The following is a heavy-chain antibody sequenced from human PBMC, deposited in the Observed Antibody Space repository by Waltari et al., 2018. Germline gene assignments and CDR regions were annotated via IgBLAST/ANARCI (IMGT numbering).Heavy chain of an antibody. J-gene: IGHJ4*02. Sequence: QVQLVQSGAEVKKPGYSVKVSCKASGGTFSSYAISWVRQAPGQGLEWMGRIIPIFGTANYAQKFQGRVTITADKSTSTAYMELSSLRSEDTAVYYCARVGYCTGGVCYGGLDYWGQGTLVTVSS. D-gene: IGHD2-8*02. V-gene: IGHV1-69*08. CDR1: GGTFSSYA. CDR2: IIPIFGTA. CDR3: ARVGYCTGGVCYGGLDY.